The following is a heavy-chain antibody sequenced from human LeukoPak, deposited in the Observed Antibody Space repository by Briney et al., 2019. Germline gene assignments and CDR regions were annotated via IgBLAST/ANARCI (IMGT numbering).Heavy chain of an antibody. CDR2: ISWNSGSI. V-gene: IGHV3-9*01. CDR3: AGYYDFWSGYSQYMDV. J-gene: IGHJ6*03. CDR1: GFTFFDYS. Sequence: PGGALRLSPAAPGFTFFDYSINWVRETPGKGPGWGSGISWNSGSIGYADSVKGRFTISRDNAKNSLYLQMNSLRAEDTALYYCAGYYDFWSGYSQYMDVWGKGTTVTVSS. D-gene: IGHD3-3*01.